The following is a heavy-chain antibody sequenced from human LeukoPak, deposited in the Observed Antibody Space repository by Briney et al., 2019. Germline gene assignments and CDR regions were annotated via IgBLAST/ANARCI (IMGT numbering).Heavy chain of an antibody. V-gene: IGHV4-39*01. CDR1: GGSISSSTYY. CDR2: IYYSGSI. D-gene: IGHD3-3*01. CDR3: AGRDRITIFGVVD. Sequence: SETLSLTCTVSGGSISSSTYYWGWIRQPPGKGLEWIGTIYYSGSIYYNPSLKSRVTISVDTSKNQFSLKLSSVTAADTAVYYCAGRDRITIFGVVDWGQGTLVTVSS. J-gene: IGHJ4*02.